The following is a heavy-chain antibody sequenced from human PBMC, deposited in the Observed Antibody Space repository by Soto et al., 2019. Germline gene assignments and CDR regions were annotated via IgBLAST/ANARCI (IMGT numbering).Heavy chain of an antibody. CDR2: ISGSGGSK. V-gene: IGHV3-23*01. J-gene: IGHJ6*03. CDR1: GFTFSSYA. Sequence: EVQLLESGGGLVQPGGSLRLSCAASGFTFSSYAMSWVRQAPGKGLEWVSAISGSGGSKYYADSVKGRFTISRDNSKNTLYLQKNSLSAEDTYVYYCAKSPYRNWYYGRPYMDVWGKGTTVTVSS. CDR3: AKSPYRNWYYGRPYMDV. D-gene: IGHD1-7*01.